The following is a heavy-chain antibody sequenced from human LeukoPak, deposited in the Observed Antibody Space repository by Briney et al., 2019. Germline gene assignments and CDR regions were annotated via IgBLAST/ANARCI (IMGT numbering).Heavy chain of an antibody. D-gene: IGHD6-19*01. Sequence: GGSLRLSCAASGFTFSSYPMTWVRQAPGKGLEWVSAIVGSDDATYYADSVKGRFTISRDNSKNTLYLQMNSLRAEDTAVYYCAKRLYTSGWSAFDIWGQGTMVTVSS. CDR2: IVGSDDAT. J-gene: IGHJ3*02. CDR1: GFTFSSYP. V-gene: IGHV3-23*01. CDR3: AKRLYTSGWSAFDI.